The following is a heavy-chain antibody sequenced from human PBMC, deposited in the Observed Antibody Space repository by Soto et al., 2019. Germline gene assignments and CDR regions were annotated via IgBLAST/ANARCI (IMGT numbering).Heavy chain of an antibody. Sequence: GGSLRLSCAASGFTFSSYWMHWVRQAPGKGLVWVSRINSDGSSTSYADSVKGRFTISRDNAKNTLYLQMNSLRAEDTAVYYCASIGSSWADYYYGMDVWGQGTTVTVSS. CDR3: ASIGSSWADYYYGMDV. V-gene: IGHV3-74*01. CDR2: INSDGSST. CDR1: GFTFSSYW. D-gene: IGHD6-13*01. J-gene: IGHJ6*02.